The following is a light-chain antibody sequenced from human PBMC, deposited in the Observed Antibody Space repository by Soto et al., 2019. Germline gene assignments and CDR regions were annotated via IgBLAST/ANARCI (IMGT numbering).Light chain of an antibody. Sequence: ELVLMQSHGTLSLSPGERAPLSGRVSQSVSSSYLAWYQQKPGQAPRLLIYGASSRATGIPDRFYGGGSGTDFTLTISRLEPEDFAVYYCQHYANSPLHLSFGGGTKVDIK. V-gene: IGKV3-20*01. J-gene: IGKJ4*01. CDR1: QSVSSSY. CDR3: QHYANSPLHLS. CDR2: GAS.